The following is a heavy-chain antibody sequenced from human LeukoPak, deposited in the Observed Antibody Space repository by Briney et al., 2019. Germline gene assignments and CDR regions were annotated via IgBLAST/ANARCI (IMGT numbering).Heavy chain of an antibody. J-gene: IGHJ6*03. CDR2: ITSSSSYI. D-gene: IGHD1-26*01. CDR1: GFTFSSYS. V-gene: IGHV3-21*06. Sequence: PGGSLRLSCAASGFTFSSYSMNWVRQAPGKGLEWVSSITSSSSYIYYADSVKGRFTISRDNAKNSLYLQMDSLRVEDTAVYCCARDPYSGNYGAYYYYYMDVWGKGTTVTISS. CDR3: ARDPYSGNYGAYYYYYMDV.